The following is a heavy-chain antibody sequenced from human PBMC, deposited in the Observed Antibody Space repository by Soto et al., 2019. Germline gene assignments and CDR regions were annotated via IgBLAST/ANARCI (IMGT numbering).Heavy chain of an antibody. CDR2: IYYSGST. Sequence: SETLSLTCTVSGGSITASGYYWSWIRQHPGKGLEWVGYIYYSGSTYYNPSLKSRLTISVATSKNQFSLKLTSVTAADTAVYYCARDTSLVRGVFGMDVWGQGTTVTVSS. CDR1: GGSITASGYY. D-gene: IGHD3-10*01. CDR3: ARDTSLVRGVFGMDV. V-gene: IGHV4-31*03. J-gene: IGHJ6*02.